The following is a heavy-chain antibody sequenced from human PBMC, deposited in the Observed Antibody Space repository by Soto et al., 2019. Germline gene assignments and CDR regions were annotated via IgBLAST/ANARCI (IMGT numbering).Heavy chain of an antibody. Sequence: QVQLVQSGAAVKKPGSSVKVSCKASGGTFSSYAISWVRQAPGQGLEWMGGIIPIFGTANYAQKFQGRVTITADESTSTAYMELSSLRSEDTAVYYCASDNVVVVAATGYYYYYGMDVWGQGTTVTVSS. V-gene: IGHV1-69*12. CDR3: ASDNVVVVAATGYYYYYGMDV. CDR1: GGTFSSYA. D-gene: IGHD2-15*01. J-gene: IGHJ6*02. CDR2: IIPIFGTA.